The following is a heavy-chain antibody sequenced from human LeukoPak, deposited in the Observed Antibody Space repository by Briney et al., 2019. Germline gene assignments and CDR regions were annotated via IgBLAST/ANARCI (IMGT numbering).Heavy chain of an antibody. V-gene: IGHV3-64*01. CDR1: GFTFSSYA. CDR3: ARQGLYDSSGYYQYYFDY. J-gene: IGHJ4*02. CDR2: ISSNGDST. D-gene: IGHD3-22*01. Sequence: GGSLRLSCAASGFTFSSYAMHWVRQAPGKGLEYVSAISSNGDSTYYANSVKGRFTISRDNSKNTLYLQMGSLRAEDMAVYYCARQGLYDSSGYYQYYFDYWGQGTLVTVSS.